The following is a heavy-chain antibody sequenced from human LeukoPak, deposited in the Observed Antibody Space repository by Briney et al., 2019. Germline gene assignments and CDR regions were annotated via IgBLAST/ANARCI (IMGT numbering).Heavy chain of an antibody. CDR1: GFTFRSYW. CDR2: IDTDGSTA. Sequence: GGSLRLSCAASGFTFRSYWMHWVRQAPGKGLVWVSHIDTDGSTATYADSVRGRFTISRDNAKNTLYLQMNSLRAEDTAVYYCARGYGSSRGWYWGQGTLVTVSS. CDR3: ARGYGSSRGWY. D-gene: IGHD6-6*01. V-gene: IGHV3-74*01. J-gene: IGHJ4*02.